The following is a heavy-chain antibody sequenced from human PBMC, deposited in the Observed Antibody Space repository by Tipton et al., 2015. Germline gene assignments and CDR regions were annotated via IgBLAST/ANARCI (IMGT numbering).Heavy chain of an antibody. V-gene: IGHV6-1*01. CDR1: GDSVSSNSAA. CDR2: TYYRSKWYT. J-gene: IGHJ6*02. D-gene: IGHD2-15*01. Sequence: GLVKPSQILSLTCAISGDSVSSNSAAWNWLRQSPSRGLEWLGRTYYRSKWYTGYAESVKRRMTINPDTSSNQFSLQVNSVTAEDTAVYYCARVASTRSSGYYYDMDVWGQGTTVTVSS. CDR3: ARVASTRSSGYYYDMDV.